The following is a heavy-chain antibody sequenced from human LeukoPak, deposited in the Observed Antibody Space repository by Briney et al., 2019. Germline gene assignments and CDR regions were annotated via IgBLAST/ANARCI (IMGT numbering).Heavy chain of an antibody. D-gene: IGHD6-25*01. CDR2: ISGFNGDT. V-gene: IGHV1-18*01. Sequence: ASVKVSCKSSGHSFASYGISWVRQAPGQGPEWMGWISGFNGDTIYAQELQGRVTLSTDTSTRIAYMEVRSLRSDDTAVYYCARDQKVALTYSSGWLDYWGQGTLVTVSS. CDR1: GHSFASYG. CDR3: ARDQKVALTYSSGWLDY. J-gene: IGHJ4*02.